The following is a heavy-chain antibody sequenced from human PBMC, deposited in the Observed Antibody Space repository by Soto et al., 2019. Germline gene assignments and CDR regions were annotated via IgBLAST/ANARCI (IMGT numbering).Heavy chain of an antibody. CDR2: INHSGST. V-gene: IGHV4-34*01. D-gene: IGHD1-7*01. J-gene: IGHJ5*02. CDR1: GGSFSGYY. Sequence: KTSETLSLTCAVYGGSFSGYYWSWIRQPPGKGLEWIWEINHSGSTNYNPSLKSRVTISVDTSKNQFSLKLSSVTAADTAVYYCARRTTDRFDPWGQGTLVTVSS. CDR3: ARRTTDRFDP.